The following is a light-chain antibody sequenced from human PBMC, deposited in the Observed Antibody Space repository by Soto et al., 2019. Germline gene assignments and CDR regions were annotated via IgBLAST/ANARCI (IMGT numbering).Light chain of an antibody. Sequence: EIVLTQSPGTLSLSPGERATLSCRASQSVSSSYLAWYQQKPGQAPRLLIYGASSRATGIPDRFSGSGSGTDFTLTISRLAPEDVAVYCCQQYGSPSITFGQGTRLEIK. V-gene: IGKV3-20*01. CDR2: GAS. CDR3: QQYGSPSIT. J-gene: IGKJ5*01. CDR1: QSVSSSY.